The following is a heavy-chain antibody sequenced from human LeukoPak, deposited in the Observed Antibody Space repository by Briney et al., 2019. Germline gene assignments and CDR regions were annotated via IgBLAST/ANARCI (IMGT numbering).Heavy chain of an antibody. Sequence: SETLSLTCTVSAASFISSSHHWGWIRQSPGKGLEWIGTVYYGRTTYYNPSLDGRVTISLDTSANHFSLQLNSVTAADTAVYYCARVVSGDRDYWGQGTLVTVSS. D-gene: IGHD4-17*01. V-gene: IGHV4-39*02. J-gene: IGHJ4*02. CDR1: AASFISSSHH. CDR3: ARVVSGDRDY. CDR2: VYYGRTT.